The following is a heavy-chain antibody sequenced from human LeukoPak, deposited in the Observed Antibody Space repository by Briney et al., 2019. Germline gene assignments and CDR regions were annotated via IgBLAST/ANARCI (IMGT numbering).Heavy chain of an antibody. CDR1: GDSVSSNSAA. CDR3: ARAPTGMVRGARLPEYYFDY. J-gene: IGHJ4*02. Sequence: SQTLSLTCAISGDSVSSNSAAWNWIRQSPSRGLEWLGRTYYRSKWYNDYAVFVKSRITINPDTSKNQFSLQLNSVTPEDTAVYYCARAPTGMVRGARLPEYYFDYWGQGTLVTVSS. CDR2: TYYRSKWYN. V-gene: IGHV6-1*01. D-gene: IGHD3-10*01.